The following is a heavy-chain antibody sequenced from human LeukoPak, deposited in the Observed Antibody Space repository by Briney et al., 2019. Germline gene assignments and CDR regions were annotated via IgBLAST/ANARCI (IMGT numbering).Heavy chain of an antibody. CDR3: ASIAARPGYYYYYMDV. J-gene: IGHJ6*03. D-gene: IGHD6-6*01. CDR2: INHSGST. CDR1: GGSFSGYY. V-gene: IGHV4-34*01. Sequence: PSETLSLTCAVYGGSFSGYYWSWIRQPPGKGLEWIGEINHSGSTNYNPSLKSRVTISVDTSKNQFSLKLSSVTAADTAVYYCASIAARPGYYYYYMDVWGKGTAVTVSS.